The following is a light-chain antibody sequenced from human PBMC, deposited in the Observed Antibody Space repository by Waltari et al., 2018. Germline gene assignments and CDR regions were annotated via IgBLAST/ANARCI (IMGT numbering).Light chain of an antibody. CDR3: QQYNTYPWT. CDR1: HSITIW. Sequence: DIQMIQSPSNLSASVGDRITNTCRASHSITIWLAWYQQKPGEAPKLLIFRASSLESGVPSRFSGSGSGTEFTLTISSLQPDDFATYYCQQYNTYPWTFGQGTKVEIK. J-gene: IGKJ1*01. CDR2: RAS. V-gene: IGKV1-5*03.